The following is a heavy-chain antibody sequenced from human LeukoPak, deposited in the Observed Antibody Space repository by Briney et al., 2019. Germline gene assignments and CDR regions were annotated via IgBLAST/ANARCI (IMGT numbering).Heavy chain of an antibody. CDR2: ISQTGNAI. CDR3: AKDHLFWALI. V-gene: IGHV3-48*03. D-gene: IGHD2-21*01. J-gene: IGHJ3*02. Sequence: GGSLRLSCAASGFTFSSYEMNWVRQAPGKGLEWVSYISQTGNAIHYAESVKGRFTISRDNAKNSLYLQMTSLRAEDTGVYYCAKDHLFWALIWGQGTMVTVSS. CDR1: GFTFSSYE.